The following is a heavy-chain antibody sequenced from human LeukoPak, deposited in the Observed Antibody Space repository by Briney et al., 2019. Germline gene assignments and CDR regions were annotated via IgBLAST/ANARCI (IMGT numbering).Heavy chain of an antibody. V-gene: IGHV4-34*01. CDR1: GGSFSGYY. J-gene: IGHJ4*02. CDR2: INHSGST. D-gene: IGHD3-22*01. Sequence: SETLSLTCAVYGGSFSGYYWSWLRQPPGKGLEWIGEINHSGSTNYNPSLKSRVTISVDTSKNQFSLKLSSVTAADTAVYYCASAKYYYDSSGYYPYYFDYWGQGTLVTVSS. CDR3: ASAKYYYDSSGYYPYYFDY.